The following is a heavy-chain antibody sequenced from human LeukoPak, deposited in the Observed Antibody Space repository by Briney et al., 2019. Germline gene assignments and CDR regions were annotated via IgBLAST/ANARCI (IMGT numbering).Heavy chain of an antibody. D-gene: IGHD6-19*01. CDR1: GGSISSYY. V-gene: IGHV4-59*12. Sequence: KPSETLSLTCTVSGGSISSYYWSWIRQPPGKGLEWIGYIYYSGSTNYNPSLKSRVAISVDTSKNQFSLKLSSVTAADTAVYYCARDGTAGDFDYWGQGTLVTVSS. CDR2: IYYSGST. J-gene: IGHJ4*02. CDR3: ARDGTAGDFDY.